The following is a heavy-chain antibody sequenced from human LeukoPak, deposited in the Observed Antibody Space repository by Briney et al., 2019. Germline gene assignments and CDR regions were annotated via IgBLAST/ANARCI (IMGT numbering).Heavy chain of an antibody. D-gene: IGHD1-1*01. CDR2: ISNSSSYT. Sequence: GGSLRLSCAASGFTFNNYSMNWVRQAPGKGLEWVSSISNSSSYTYYADSVKGRVTISRDNSKNTLYLQMNSLRAGDTAVYYCAKSGPYYYYYMDVWGKGTTVTISS. CDR1: GFTFNNYS. V-gene: IGHV3-21*01. CDR3: AKSGPYYYYYMDV. J-gene: IGHJ6*03.